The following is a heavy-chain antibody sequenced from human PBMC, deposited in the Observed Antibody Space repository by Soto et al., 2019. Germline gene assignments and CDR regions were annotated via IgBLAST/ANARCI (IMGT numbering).Heavy chain of an antibody. Sequence: SLSITFTVSVGSISSGGYYWSWLRQHPGKGLEWIGYIYYSGSTYYNPSLKSRVTISVDTSKNQFSLKLSSVTAADTAVYYCARTPYQYYDSSGLYFQHWGQGTLVTVS. D-gene: IGHD3-22*01. CDR3: ARTPYQYYDSSGLYFQH. CDR2: IYYSGST. V-gene: IGHV4-31*03. CDR1: VGSISSGGYY. J-gene: IGHJ1*01.